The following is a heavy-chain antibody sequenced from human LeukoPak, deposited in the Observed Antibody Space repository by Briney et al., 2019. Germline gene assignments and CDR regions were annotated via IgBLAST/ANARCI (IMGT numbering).Heavy chain of an antibody. CDR2: IYYSGST. D-gene: IGHD3-22*01. CDR1: GDSISSGGYY. J-gene: IGHJ5*02. V-gene: IGHV4-31*03. Sequence: PSETLSLTCTVSGDSISSGGYYWSWIRQHPGKGLEWIGYIYYSGSTYYNPSLKSRVTISVDTSKNQFSLKLSSVTAADTAVCYCARDRDSSGQGWFDPWGQGTLVTVSS. CDR3: ARDRDSSGQGWFDP.